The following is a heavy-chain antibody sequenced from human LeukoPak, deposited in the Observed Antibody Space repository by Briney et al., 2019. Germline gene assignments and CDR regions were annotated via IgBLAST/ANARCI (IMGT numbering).Heavy chain of an antibody. V-gene: IGHV3-7*03. Sequence: GGSLRLSCAVSGFTFSSYWMSWVRQAPGKGLEWVANIKQDGSERYYVDSVKGRFTISRDNAKNSLYLQMNSLRAEDTAVYYCARIPIHGSGSFDYWGQGTLVTVSS. CDR1: GFTFSSYW. CDR3: ARIPIHGSGSFDY. CDR2: IKQDGSER. D-gene: IGHD3-10*01. J-gene: IGHJ4*02.